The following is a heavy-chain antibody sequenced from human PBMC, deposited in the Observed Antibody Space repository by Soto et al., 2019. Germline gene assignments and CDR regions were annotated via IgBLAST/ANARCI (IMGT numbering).Heavy chain of an antibody. CDR3: AKHVTLGVRDTAMVNFDY. CDR2: ISGSGGST. J-gene: IGHJ4*02. CDR1: GFTFSSYA. V-gene: IGHV3-23*01. D-gene: IGHD5-18*01. Sequence: GGSLRLSCAASGFTFSSYAMSWVRQAPGKGLEWVSAISGSGGSTYYADSVKGRFTISRDNSKNTLYLQMNSLRAEDTAVYYCAKHVTLGVRDTAMVNFDYWGQGTLVTVSS.